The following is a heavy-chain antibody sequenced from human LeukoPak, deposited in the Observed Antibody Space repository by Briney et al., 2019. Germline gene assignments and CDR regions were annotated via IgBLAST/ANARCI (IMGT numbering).Heavy chain of an antibody. V-gene: IGHV4-4*07. Sequence: PSETLSLTCTVSGGSISSYYWSWIRQPAGKGLEWIGRIYTSGSTNYNPSLKSRVTMSVDTSKNQFSLKLSSVTAADTAVYYCARDLHSSGWYYFDYWGQGTLVTVSS. J-gene: IGHJ4*02. CDR3: ARDLHSSGWYYFDY. CDR1: GGSISSYY. D-gene: IGHD6-19*01. CDR2: IYTSGST.